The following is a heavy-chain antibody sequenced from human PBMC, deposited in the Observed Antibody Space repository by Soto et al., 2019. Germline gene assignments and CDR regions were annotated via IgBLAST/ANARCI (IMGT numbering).Heavy chain of an antibody. Sequence: GASVKVSCKASGGTFSSYAISWVRQAPGQGLEWMGGIIPIFGTANYAQKFQGRVTITADESTSTAYMELSSLRSEDTAVYYCATAGGSSSNKGYYYYGMDVWGQGTTVTVSS. D-gene: IGHD6-13*01. CDR3: ATAGGSSSNKGYYYYGMDV. CDR2: IIPIFGTA. J-gene: IGHJ6*02. CDR1: GGTFSSYA. V-gene: IGHV1-69*13.